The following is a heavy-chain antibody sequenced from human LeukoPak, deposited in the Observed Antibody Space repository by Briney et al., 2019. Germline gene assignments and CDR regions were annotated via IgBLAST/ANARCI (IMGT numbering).Heavy chain of an antibody. Sequence: PGGSLRLSCAASGFTFSSYSMNWVRQAPGKGLEWVSYISSSSSTIYYADSVKGRFTISRDNAKNSLYLQMNSLRDEGTSVYYCXXDDDFWSGYYSNFDYWGQGTLVTVSS. CDR3: XXDDDFWSGYYSNFDY. J-gene: IGHJ4*02. CDR2: ISSSSSTI. D-gene: IGHD3-3*01. CDR1: GFTFSSYS. V-gene: IGHV3-48*02.